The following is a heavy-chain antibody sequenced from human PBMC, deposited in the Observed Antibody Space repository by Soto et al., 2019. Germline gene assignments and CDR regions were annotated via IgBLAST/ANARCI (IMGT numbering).Heavy chain of an antibody. D-gene: IGHD3-3*01. Sequence: ASVKVSCKASGYTFTSYGISWVRQAPGQGLEWMGWISAYNGNTNYAQKLQGRVTMTTDTSTSTAYMELRSLRSDDTAVYYCARTEVSYYDFWSGYYMEAFDSWGQGTMVNVAS. CDR1: GYTFTSYG. CDR3: ARTEVSYYDFWSGYYMEAFDS. CDR2: ISAYNGNT. V-gene: IGHV1-18*01. J-gene: IGHJ3*02.